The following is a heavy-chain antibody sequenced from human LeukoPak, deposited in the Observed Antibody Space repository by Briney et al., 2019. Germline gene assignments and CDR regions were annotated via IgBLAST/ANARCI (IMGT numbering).Heavy chain of an antibody. CDR1: GGSFSGYY. CDR2: IDHSGST. V-gene: IGHV4-34*01. CDR3: ARGNRPYGEHEAFDI. Sequence: SETLSLTCAVYGGSFSGYYWSWIRQPPRKGLEWIGEIDHSGSTNYNPSLQSRVTISVDTSKNQFSLKVSSVSAADTAVYYCARGNRPYGEHEAFDIWGHGTTVTVSP. J-gene: IGHJ3*02. D-gene: IGHD3-10*01.